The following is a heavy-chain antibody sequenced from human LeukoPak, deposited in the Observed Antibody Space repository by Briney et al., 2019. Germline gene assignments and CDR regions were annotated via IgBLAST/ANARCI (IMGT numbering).Heavy chain of an antibody. CDR3: ARDRRYYDSSGYYYFDY. CDR1: GGTFSSYA. D-gene: IGHD3-22*01. Sequence: ASVKVSCKASGGTFSSYAISWVRQAPGQGLEWMGRFIPIFGTANYAQKFQGRVTITTDESTSTAYMGLSSLRSEDTAVYYCARDRRYYDSSGYYYFDYWGQGTLVTVSS. J-gene: IGHJ4*02. CDR2: FIPIFGTA. V-gene: IGHV1-69*05.